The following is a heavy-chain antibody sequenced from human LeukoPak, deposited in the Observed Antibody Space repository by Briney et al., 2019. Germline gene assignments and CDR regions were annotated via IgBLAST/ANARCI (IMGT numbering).Heavy chain of an antibody. Sequence: GRSLRLSCAASGFTFTNNAMHWVRQAPGKGLEWVAVISNDGSNKYYSDSVKGRITISRDNSKNTLYLQMNSLRAEDTAVYHCARDYSGNYYKGFDYWGQGTLVTVSS. V-gene: IGHV3-30-3*01. D-gene: IGHD1-26*01. CDR3: ARDYSGNYYKGFDY. CDR2: ISNDGSNK. J-gene: IGHJ4*02. CDR1: GFTFTNNA.